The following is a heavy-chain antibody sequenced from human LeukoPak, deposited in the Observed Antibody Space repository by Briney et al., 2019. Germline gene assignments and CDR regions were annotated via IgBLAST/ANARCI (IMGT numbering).Heavy chain of an antibody. J-gene: IGHJ5*02. D-gene: IGHD6-19*01. Sequence: GASVKVSCKASGYTFTDYTMHWLRQAPGQRLEWMGWINAGNGNTKYSQKFQGRVTITRDTSASTAYMELSSLRSEDTAVYYCARPTARYSSGWYSSPFDPWGQGTLVTVSS. CDR1: GYTFTDYT. CDR2: INAGNGNT. V-gene: IGHV1-3*01. CDR3: ARPTARYSSGWYSSPFDP.